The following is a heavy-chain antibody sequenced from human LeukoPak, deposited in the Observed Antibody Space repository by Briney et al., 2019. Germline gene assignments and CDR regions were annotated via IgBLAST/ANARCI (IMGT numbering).Heavy chain of an antibody. J-gene: IGHJ4*02. D-gene: IGHD3-16*01. CDR2: INPNSGGT. Sequence: AASVKVSCKASGYTFTGYYMHWVRQAPGQGLEWMGWINPNSGGTNYAQKFQGRVTMTRDTSISTAYMELSRLRSDDTAVYYCARARRFGGATLSDYWGQGTLVTVSS. V-gene: IGHV1-2*02. CDR1: GYTFTGYY. CDR3: ARARRFGGATLSDY.